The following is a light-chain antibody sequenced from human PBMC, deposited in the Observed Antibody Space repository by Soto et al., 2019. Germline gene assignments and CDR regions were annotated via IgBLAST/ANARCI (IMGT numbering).Light chain of an antibody. CDR3: QQYNGFSRT. CDR1: QTISTW. J-gene: IGKJ1*01. V-gene: IGKV1-5*03. CDR2: KAS. Sequence: DIQMTQSPSTLSASVGDRVTITCRASQTISTWLAWYQQKPGKAPKLLIYKASSLESGVPSRFSGSGSGTEFTLTITSLQPDHFATYYCQQYNGFSRTFGQGTKVDIK.